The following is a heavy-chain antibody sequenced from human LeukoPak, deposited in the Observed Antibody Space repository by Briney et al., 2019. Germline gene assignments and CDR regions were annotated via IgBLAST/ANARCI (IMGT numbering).Heavy chain of an antibody. CDR1: GGSISSSSYY. V-gene: IGHV4-39*07. Sequence: PSETLSLTCTVSGGSISSSSYYWGWIRQPPGKGLEWIGCIYYSGSTYYNPSLKSRVTISVDTSKNQFSLKLSSVTAADTAVYYCARAYLLLSNCFDPWGQGNLVTVSS. CDR3: ARAYLLLSNCFDP. D-gene: IGHD2-2*01. CDR2: IYYSGST. J-gene: IGHJ5*02.